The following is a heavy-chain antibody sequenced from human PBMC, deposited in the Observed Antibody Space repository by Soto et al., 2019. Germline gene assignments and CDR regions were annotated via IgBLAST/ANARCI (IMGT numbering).Heavy chain of an antibody. V-gene: IGHV1-24*01. CDR3: ASAGVTIFGVVIRPYYYYGMDV. CDR2: FDPEGGEA. D-gene: IGHD3-3*01. J-gene: IGHJ6*02. CDR1: GHTLTEFS. Sequence: ASVKVSCKISGHTLTEFSIHWVRQAPGKGLEWMGGFDPEGGEAIYAQKWHGRVTVTEDTVTDTAYMELSGLRSEDTAVYYCASAGVTIFGVVIRPYYYYGMDVWGQGTTVTVSS.